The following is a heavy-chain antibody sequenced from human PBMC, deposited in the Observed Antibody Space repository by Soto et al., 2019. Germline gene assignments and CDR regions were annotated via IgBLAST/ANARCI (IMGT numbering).Heavy chain of an antibody. CDR2: ISYDGSNK. CDR3: ARDRLRYNWNDFPYYYYGMDV. Sequence: QVQLVESGGGVVQPGRSLRLSCAASGFTFSSYAMHWVRQAPGKGLEWVAVISYDGSNKYYADSVKGRFTISRDNYKNTLDLQMNSLRAEDTAVYYCARDRLRYNWNDFPYYYYGMDVWGQGTTVTVSS. V-gene: IGHV3-30-3*01. CDR1: GFTFSSYA. J-gene: IGHJ6*02. D-gene: IGHD1-1*01.